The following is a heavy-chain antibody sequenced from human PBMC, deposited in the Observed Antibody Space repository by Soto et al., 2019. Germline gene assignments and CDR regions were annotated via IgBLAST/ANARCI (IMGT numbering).Heavy chain of an antibody. Sequence: EVQLLESGGGLVQPGGSLRLSCGASGFTFSDNAMTWVRQAPGKGLEWVSSISDDGDSTYYADSVKGRFAVSRDNSKNTLLLHMNSLGAEDTAVYYCAKSLATAVNYGLDVWGQGTSVTVSS. CDR3: AKSLATAVNYGLDV. D-gene: IGHD6-13*01. CDR2: ISDDGDST. CDR1: GFTFSDNA. J-gene: IGHJ6*02. V-gene: IGHV3-23*01.